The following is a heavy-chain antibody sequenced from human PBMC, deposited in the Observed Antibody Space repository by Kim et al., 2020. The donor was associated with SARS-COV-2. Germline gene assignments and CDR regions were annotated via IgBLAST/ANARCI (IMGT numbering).Heavy chain of an antibody. CDR2: IYYSGST. CDR1: GGSISSSSYY. D-gene: IGHD6-19*01. Sequence: SETLSLTCTVSGGSISSSSYYWGWIRQPPGKGLEWIGSIYYSGSTYYNPSLKSRVTISVDTSKNQFSLKLSSVTAADTAVYYCASSYSSGWYGWFDPWGQGTLVTVSS. CDR3: ASSYSSGWYGWFDP. V-gene: IGHV4-39*01. J-gene: IGHJ5*02.